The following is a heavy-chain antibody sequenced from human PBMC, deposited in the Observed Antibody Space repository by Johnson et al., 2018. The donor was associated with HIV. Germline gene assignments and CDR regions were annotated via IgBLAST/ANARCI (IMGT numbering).Heavy chain of an antibody. D-gene: IGHD1-1*01. V-gene: IGHV3-30*02. CDR1: GFTFSNYG. J-gene: IGHJ3*02. Sequence: QVQLVESGGGVVQPGGSLRLSCAASGFTFSNYGMHWVRQAPGKGLEWVAFIRYDESNKYYADSLKGRFTISRDNSKHTLYLQMNSLRAEDTAVYYCANPTGSDAFDIWGQGTMVTVSS. CDR3: ANPTGSDAFDI. CDR2: IRYDESNK.